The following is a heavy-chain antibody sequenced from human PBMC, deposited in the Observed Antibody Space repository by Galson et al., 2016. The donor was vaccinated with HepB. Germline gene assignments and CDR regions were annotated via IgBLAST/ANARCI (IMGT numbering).Heavy chain of an antibody. D-gene: IGHD6-13*01. CDR3: ATEKAEAVTLINWFDS. CDR1: GGNLISYT. CDR2: IIPIFDTT. V-gene: IGHV1-69*13. Sequence: SVKVSCKASGGNLISYTVNWVRQAPGQGLEWMGRIIPIFDTTDYAQSFQGRVTITADESTNTASMELSSLRSEYTAVYYCATEKAEAVTLINWFDSWGQGTQVTVSS. J-gene: IGHJ5*01.